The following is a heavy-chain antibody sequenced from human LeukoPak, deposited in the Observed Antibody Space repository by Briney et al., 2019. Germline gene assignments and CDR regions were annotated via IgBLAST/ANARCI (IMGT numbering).Heavy chain of an antibody. CDR1: AVALISGY. J-gene: IGHJ4*02. Sequence: PGGSLTLSCAVSAVALISGYMCSVRQRPGKGLEWLCRITSDGTTSFYADAVKGRFTISRDNAKNTLYLQMNSLTDEDTAGSYWVSPKTDEGGEATLVTVSS. CDR3: VSPKTDE. V-gene: IGHV3-74*01. D-gene: IGHD2-21*02. CDR2: ITSDGTTS.